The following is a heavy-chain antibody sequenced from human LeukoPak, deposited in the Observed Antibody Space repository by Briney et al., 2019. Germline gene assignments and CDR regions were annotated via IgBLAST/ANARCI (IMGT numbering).Heavy chain of an antibody. J-gene: IGHJ4*02. D-gene: IGHD5-24*01. CDR1: GGSISSYY. CDR3: ARRDGYNSYYFDY. Sequence: SETLSLTCTVSGGSISSYYWSWIRQPPGKGLEWIGYIYYSGSTNYNPSLKGRVTLSVDTSKNQFSLKLSSVTAADTAVYYCARRDGYNSYYFDYWGQGTLVTVSS. V-gene: IGHV4-59*01. CDR2: IYYSGST.